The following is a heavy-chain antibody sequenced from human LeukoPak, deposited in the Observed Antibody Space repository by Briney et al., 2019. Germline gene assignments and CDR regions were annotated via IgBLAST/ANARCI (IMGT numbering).Heavy chain of an antibody. Sequence: ASVKVSCKASGYTFTGYYIHWVRQAPGQGLAWMGWINPNSGGTNYAQKFQGRVTMTRDTSISTAYMELSRLRSDDTAVYYCARVLDYYYYYGMDVWGQGTTVTVSS. CDR3: ARVLDYYYYYGMDV. J-gene: IGHJ6*02. CDR2: INPNSGGT. CDR1: GYTFTGYY. V-gene: IGHV1-2*02.